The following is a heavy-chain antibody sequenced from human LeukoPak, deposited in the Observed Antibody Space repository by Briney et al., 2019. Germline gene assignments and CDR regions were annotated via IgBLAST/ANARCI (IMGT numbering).Heavy chain of an antibody. CDR2: IIPIFGTA. Sequence: VASVKVSCKASGGTFSSYAISWVRQAPGQGLEWMGGIIPIFGTANYAQKFQGRVTITADKSTSTAYMELSSLRSEDTAVYYCAAYCGGDCYSGGGSYFDYWGQGTLVTVSS. CDR3: AAYCGGDCYSGGGSYFDY. CDR1: GGTFSSYA. V-gene: IGHV1-69*06. J-gene: IGHJ4*02. D-gene: IGHD2-21*02.